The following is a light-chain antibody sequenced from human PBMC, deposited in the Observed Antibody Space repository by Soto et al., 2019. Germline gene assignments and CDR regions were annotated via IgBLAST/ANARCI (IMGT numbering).Light chain of an antibody. CDR1: QSVSSN. Sequence: EIVMTQSPATLSVSPGERATLSCRASQSVSSNLAWYQQKPGQAPRLLIYGASTRATGIPARFSGSGSGTEFTLTISSLQSEDFAVYYGQQYNNWRTFGQGTKVEIE. CDR3: QQYNNWRT. V-gene: IGKV3-15*01. CDR2: GAS. J-gene: IGKJ1*01.